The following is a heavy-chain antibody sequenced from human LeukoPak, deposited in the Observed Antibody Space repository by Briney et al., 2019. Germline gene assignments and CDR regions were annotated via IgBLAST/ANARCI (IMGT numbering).Heavy chain of an antibody. CDR3: ARGAAADYYYGMDV. V-gene: IGHV4-34*01. Sequence: KPSETLSLTCAVYGGSFSGYYWSWIRQPPGKGLEWIGEINHSGSTNYNPSLKSRVTISVDTSKNQFSLKLSSVTAADTAVYYCARGAAADYYYGMDVWGQGTTVTVSS. D-gene: IGHD6-13*01. CDR2: INHSGST. J-gene: IGHJ6*02. CDR1: GGSFSGYY.